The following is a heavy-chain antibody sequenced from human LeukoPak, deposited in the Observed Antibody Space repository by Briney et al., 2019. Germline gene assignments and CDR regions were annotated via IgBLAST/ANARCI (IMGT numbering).Heavy chain of an antibody. D-gene: IGHD6-13*01. J-gene: IGHJ6*02. Sequence: GGSLRLSCAASGFTFSDSAMTWVRQAPGKGLDWVSLISFSGANTYYADSVKGRFTISRDNSKDTLFLQMNSLRAEDTAVYYCARGQPPSYYDMDVWGQGTTVTVSS. V-gene: IGHV3-23*01. CDR3: ARGQPPSYYDMDV. CDR2: ISFSGANT. CDR1: GFTFSDSA.